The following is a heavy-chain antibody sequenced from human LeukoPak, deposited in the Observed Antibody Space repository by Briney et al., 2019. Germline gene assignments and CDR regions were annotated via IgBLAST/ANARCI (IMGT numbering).Heavy chain of an antibody. V-gene: IGHV3-23*01. J-gene: IGHJ3*02. Sequence: PGGSLRLSCAASGFTFSSYAMSWVRQAPGKGLEWVSAISGSGGSTYYADSVKGRFTISRDNSKNTLYLQMNSLSAEDTAVYYCSKDVEGSGWPRWAFDIWGQGTMVTVSS. D-gene: IGHD6-19*01. CDR1: GFTFSSYA. CDR3: SKDVEGSGWPRWAFDI. CDR2: ISGSGGST.